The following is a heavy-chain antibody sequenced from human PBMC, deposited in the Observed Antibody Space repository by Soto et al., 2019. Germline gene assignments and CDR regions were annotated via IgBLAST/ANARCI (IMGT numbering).Heavy chain of an antibody. D-gene: IGHD3-16*01. Sequence: QVQLQESGPGLVKPSETLSLTCTVSGGSISSYYWSWIRQPPGKGLEWIGYIYHSGSTIYNPSLKSRVTISVDMSKNQFSLKLSSVIAADTAVYYCARDGAAVRDPHGMDVWGQGTTVTVSS. CDR3: ARDGAAVRDPHGMDV. V-gene: IGHV4-59*01. CDR1: GGSISSYY. J-gene: IGHJ6*02. CDR2: IYHSGST.